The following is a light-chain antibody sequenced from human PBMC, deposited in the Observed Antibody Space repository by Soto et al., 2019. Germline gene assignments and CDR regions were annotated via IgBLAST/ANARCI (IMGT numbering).Light chain of an antibody. CDR3: QPYDSYPLT. J-gene: IGKJ4*01. V-gene: IGKV1-5*03. CDR1: QSISRW. Sequence: DIQMTQSTSTLSASVGDRVTITCRASQSISRWLAWYQQKPGKAPNHLIYKASSLESGVPSRVSGSGSGTQLNSHVTILQADDVATWYCQPYDSYPLTFGGGTNVPIK. CDR2: KAS.